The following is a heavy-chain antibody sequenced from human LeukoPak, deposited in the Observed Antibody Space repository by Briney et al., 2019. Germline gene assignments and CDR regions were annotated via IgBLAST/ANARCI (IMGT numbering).Heavy chain of an antibody. CDR2: INHNGST. D-gene: IGHD2/OR15-2a*01. Sequence: SETLSLTCAVYGGSFSGYYWSWIRQPPGKGLEWIGEINHNGSTNYNPSLKSRVTISVDRSKNQFSLKLSSVTAADTAVYYCARDGLSRAFDIWGQGTMVTVSS. CDR1: GGSFSGYY. J-gene: IGHJ3*02. V-gene: IGHV4-34*01. CDR3: ARDGLSRAFDI.